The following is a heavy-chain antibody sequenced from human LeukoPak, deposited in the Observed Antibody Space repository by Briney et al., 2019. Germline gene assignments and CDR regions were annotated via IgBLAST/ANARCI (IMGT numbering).Heavy chain of an antibody. CDR3: GRPTKYWLVRGNGVDV. CDR2: IDAGGGDT. J-gene: IGHJ6*02. Sequence: GGSLRLSCAASRFSFSSYAMTWVRRAPGQGLEWVSSIDAGGGDTYHSDSVKGRFTISRDNSMNTLYLQMNSLRADDTAVYYCGRPTKYWLVRGNGVDVWGQGTTVTVSS. CDR1: RFSFSSYA. D-gene: IGHD6-19*01. V-gene: IGHV3-23*01.